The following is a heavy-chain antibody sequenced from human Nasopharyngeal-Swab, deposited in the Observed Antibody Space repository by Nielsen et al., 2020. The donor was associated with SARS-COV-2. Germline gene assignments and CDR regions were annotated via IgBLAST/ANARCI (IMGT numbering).Heavy chain of an antibody. CDR3: ARDSLPWPVPEYFQH. V-gene: IGHV3-11*04. Sequence: GGSLRLSCAASGFTFSDYYMSWIRQAPGKGLDWVSYISSSVSTIYYADSVKGRFTISRDNAKNSLYLQMNSLRAEDTAVYYCARDSLPWPVPEYFQHWGQGTLVTVSS. CDR2: ISSSVSTI. CDR1: GFTFSDYY. J-gene: IGHJ1*01. D-gene: IGHD6-19*01.